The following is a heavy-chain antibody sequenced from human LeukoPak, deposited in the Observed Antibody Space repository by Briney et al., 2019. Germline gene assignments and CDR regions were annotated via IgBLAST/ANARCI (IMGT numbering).Heavy chain of an antibody. CDR1: GGSISSYY. CDR3: ARYHLYLGDGYNYVDH. CDR2: IYYSGST. V-gene: IGHV4-59*08. J-gene: IGHJ4*02. Sequence: SETLSLTCTVSGGSISSYYWSWIRQPPGKGLEWIGYIYYSGSTNYNPSLKSRVTISVDTSKNQFSLKLSSVTAADTAVYYCARYHLYLGDGYNYVDHWGQGTLVTVSS. D-gene: IGHD5-24*01.